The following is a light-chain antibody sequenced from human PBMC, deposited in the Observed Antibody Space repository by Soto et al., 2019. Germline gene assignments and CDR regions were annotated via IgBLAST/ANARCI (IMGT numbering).Light chain of an antibody. J-gene: IGKJ1*01. CDR2: GAS. Sequence: DIQLTQSPTSLSASVGDRVTFTCRASQDITHFLAWYQQRPGEVPRLLIYGASTLQSGVPSRFSGSGFATDFTLPISGLQPEDVATYYCQKYNKDSPATFGPGTKVESK. CDR3: QKYNKDSPAT. V-gene: IGKV1-27*01. CDR1: QDITHF.